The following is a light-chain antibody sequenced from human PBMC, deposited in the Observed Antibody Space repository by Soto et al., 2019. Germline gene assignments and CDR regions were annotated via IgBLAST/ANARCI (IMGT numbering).Light chain of an antibody. J-gene: IGLJ2*01. Sequence: QSALTQPASVSGSPGQSITISCTGSSSDVGGYKYVSWYQQHPGKAPKLMIYDVSNRPSGVSDRFSGSKSDNTASLTISGLQAEDEADYYCSSYTTRSTVVFGGGTKVTVL. CDR3: SSYTTRSTVV. V-gene: IGLV2-14*01. CDR1: SSDVGGYKY. CDR2: DVS.